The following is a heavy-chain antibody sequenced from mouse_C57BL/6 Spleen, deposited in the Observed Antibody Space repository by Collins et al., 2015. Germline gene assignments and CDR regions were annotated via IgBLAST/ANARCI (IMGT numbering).Heavy chain of an antibody. Sequence: RGLEWIGRIDPDSGDTKFNENFKTKATLAVDKPSSTAYMQLSSLTSEDSAVYYCARSGSLDYWGQGTTLTVSS. V-gene: IGHV1-72*01. CDR3: ARSGSLDY. J-gene: IGHJ2*01. D-gene: IGHD3-1*01. CDR2: IDPDSGDT.